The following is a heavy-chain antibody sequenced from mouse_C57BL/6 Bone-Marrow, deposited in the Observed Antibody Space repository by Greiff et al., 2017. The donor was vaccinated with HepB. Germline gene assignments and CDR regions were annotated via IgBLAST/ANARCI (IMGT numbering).Heavy chain of an antibody. CDR1: GYSITSGYY. CDR2: ISYDGSN. J-gene: IGHJ1*03. V-gene: IGHV3-6*01. CDR3: ARAIHYYGSSDWYFDV. D-gene: IGHD1-1*01. Sequence: EVQLQQSGPGLVKPSQSLSLTCSVTGYSITSGYYWNWIRQFPGNKLEWMGYISYDGSNNYNPSLKNRISITRDTSKNQFFLKLNSVTTEDTATYYCARAIHYYGSSDWYFDVWGTGTTVTVSS.